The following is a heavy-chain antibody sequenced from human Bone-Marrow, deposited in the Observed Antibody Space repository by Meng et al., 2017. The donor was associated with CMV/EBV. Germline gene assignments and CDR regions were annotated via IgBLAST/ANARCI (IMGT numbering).Heavy chain of an antibody. CDR2: ISSSSSKI. D-gene: IGHD3-3*01. V-gene: IGHV3-48*04. Sequence: GESLKISCAASGFTFSSYSMNWVRQAPGKGLEWVLYISSSSSKIYYADSVKGRFTISRDNAKNSLYLQMNSLRAEDTAVYYCAREDLNYDFWSGYRTATFDIWGQGTMVTVSS. CDR3: AREDLNYDFWSGYRTATFDI. CDR1: GFTFSSYS. J-gene: IGHJ3*02.